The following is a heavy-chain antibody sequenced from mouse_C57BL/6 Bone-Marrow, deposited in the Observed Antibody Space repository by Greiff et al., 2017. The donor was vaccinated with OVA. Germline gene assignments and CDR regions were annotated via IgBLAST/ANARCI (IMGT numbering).Heavy chain of an antibody. V-gene: IGHV14-4*01. J-gene: IGHJ2*01. D-gene: IGHD2-1*01. CDR1: GFNIKDDY. CDR3: TSYGNFDY. Sequence: VQLQQSGAELVRPGASVKLSCTASGFNIKDDYMHWVKQRPEPGLEWIGWLDPEHGAPEYASKFQGKATITADTSSNTAYLQLSSLTSEDTAVYYCTSYGNFDYWGQGTTRTVSS. CDR2: LDPEHGAP.